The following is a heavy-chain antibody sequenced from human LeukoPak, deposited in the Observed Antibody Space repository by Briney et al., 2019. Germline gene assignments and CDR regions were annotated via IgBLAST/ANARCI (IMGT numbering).Heavy chain of an antibody. D-gene: IGHD5-18*01. CDR3: ARDGPRRQLWSNYYYYMDV. V-gene: IGHV3-23*01. CDR1: RFTFSSYA. Sequence: PGGSLRLSCAASRFTFSSYAMSWVRQAPGKGLEWVSSISGSSDRTFYADSVKGRFTISRDNSKNTLYLQMNSLRAEDTAVYYCARDGPRRQLWSNYYYYMDVWGKGTTVTVSS. J-gene: IGHJ6*03. CDR2: ISGSSDRT.